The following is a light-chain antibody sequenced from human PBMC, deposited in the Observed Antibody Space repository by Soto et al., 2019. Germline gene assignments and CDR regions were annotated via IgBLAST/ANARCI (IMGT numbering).Light chain of an antibody. J-gene: IGKJ2*01. CDR3: QQYNNWPYT. CDR1: QSVSRN. V-gene: IGKV3-15*01. Sequence: EIVMTQSPATLSVSPGERVTLPCRASQSVSRNFAWYRQRPGQAPTLLIYGASTRATGIPDRFRGSGSGTESTLTISSLQSEDFAVYYCQQYNNWPYTFGQGTKLEIK. CDR2: GAS.